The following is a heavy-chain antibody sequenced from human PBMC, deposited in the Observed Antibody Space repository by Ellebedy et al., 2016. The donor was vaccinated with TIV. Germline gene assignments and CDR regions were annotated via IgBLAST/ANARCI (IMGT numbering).Heavy chain of an antibody. Sequence: AASVKVSCKASGYTFTGYYLHWVRQAPGQGLEWMGWINPNSGDTNYAQKFQGRVTLTRDTSIRTAYMEVSRLRSDDTAVFFCARVSYSGSYQYYFDSWGQGTLVTVSS. V-gene: IGHV1-2*02. CDR1: GYTFTGYY. D-gene: IGHD1-26*01. CDR3: ARVSYSGSYQYYFDS. J-gene: IGHJ4*02. CDR2: INPNSGDT.